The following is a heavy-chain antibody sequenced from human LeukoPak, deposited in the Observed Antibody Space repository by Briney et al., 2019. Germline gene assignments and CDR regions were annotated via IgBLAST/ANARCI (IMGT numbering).Heavy chain of an antibody. J-gene: IGHJ4*02. Sequence: GGSLRLSCAASGFTLSSYAMSWVRQAPGKGLEWVSFIQSKTYGEGTMYAASVRGRFTISRDDSRSTAYLQMNSLKTEDTAVYYCTASDHLYCSSSSCHFDYWGQGTLATVAS. CDR3: TASDHLYCSSSSCHFDY. D-gene: IGHD2-15*01. CDR2: IQSKTYGEGT. V-gene: IGHV3-49*04. CDR1: GFTLSSYA.